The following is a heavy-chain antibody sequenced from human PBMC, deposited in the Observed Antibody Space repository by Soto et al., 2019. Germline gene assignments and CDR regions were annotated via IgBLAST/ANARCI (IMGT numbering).Heavy chain of an antibody. CDR3: AGGLLGYCSGGSCSGYYYGMDV. Sequence: GASVKVSCKASGYSFTSYGISWVRQAPGQGLEWMGWISAYNGNTNYAQKLQGRVTMTTDTSTSTAYMELRSLRSDDTAVYYCAGGLLGYCSGGSCSGYYYGMDVWGQGTTVTSP. CDR2: ISAYNGNT. J-gene: IGHJ6*02. V-gene: IGHV1-18*01. D-gene: IGHD2-15*01. CDR1: GYSFTSYG.